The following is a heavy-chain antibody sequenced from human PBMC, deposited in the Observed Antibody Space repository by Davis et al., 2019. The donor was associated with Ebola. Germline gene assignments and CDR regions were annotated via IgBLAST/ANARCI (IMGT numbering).Heavy chain of an antibody. J-gene: IGHJ6*02. CDR1: GFTFGDYA. D-gene: IGHD6-6*01. CDR2: IRSKAYGGTT. Sequence: PGGSLRLSCTASGFTFGDYAMSWFRQAPGKGLEWVGFIRSKAYGGTTEYAASVKGRFTISRDDSKSIAYLQMNSLKTEDTAVYYCTRDLPRGSIAAPVDVWGQGTTVTVSS. CDR3: TRDLPRGSIAAPVDV. V-gene: IGHV3-49*03.